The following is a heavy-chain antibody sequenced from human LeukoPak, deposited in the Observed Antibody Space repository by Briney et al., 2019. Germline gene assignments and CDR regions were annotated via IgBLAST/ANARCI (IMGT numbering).Heavy chain of an antibody. CDR2: IKQGGSEQ. CDR3: ATRYCTIAAGRASSYQCMDY. D-gene: IGHD2-8*01. V-gene: IGHV3-7*01. Sequence: GGSMRLSSVATGFNFNSYWLSSVRQAPGNGLERMHNIKQGGSEQYYVDSVQGRFTVSRDKAKTSLSLQLNGLGAEDTALYCCATRYCTIAAGRASSYQCMDYWGKGTTVTVSS. J-gene: IGHJ6*04. CDR1: GFNFNSYW.